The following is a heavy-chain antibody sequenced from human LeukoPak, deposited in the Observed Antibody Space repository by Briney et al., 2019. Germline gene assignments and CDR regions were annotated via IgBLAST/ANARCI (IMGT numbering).Heavy chain of an antibody. V-gene: IGHV4-39*07. J-gene: IGHJ5*02. D-gene: IGHD1-26*01. CDR3: APLPRYLVGAKGNWFDP. CDR1: GGSISSSSYY. Sequence: PSETLSLTCTVSGGSISSSSYYWGWIRQPPGKGLEWIGSIYYSGSTYYNPSLKSRVTISVDTSKNQFSLKLSSVTAADTAVYYCAPLPRYLVGAKGNWFDPWGQGTLVTVSS. CDR2: IYYSGST.